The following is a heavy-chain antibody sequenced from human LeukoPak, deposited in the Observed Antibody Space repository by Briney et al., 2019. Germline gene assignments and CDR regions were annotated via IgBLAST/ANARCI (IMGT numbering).Heavy chain of an antibody. Sequence: KPGGSLRLSCAASGFTFSNAWMSWVRQAPGKGLEWVGRIKSKTDGGTTDYAAPVKGRFTISRDDSKNTLYLQMNSLKTEDTAVYYCAGGRGYNDAFDIWGQGTMVTVSS. CDR2: IKSKTDGGTT. D-gene: IGHD1-14*01. V-gene: IGHV3-15*01. CDR3: AGGRGYNDAFDI. J-gene: IGHJ3*02. CDR1: GFTFSNAW.